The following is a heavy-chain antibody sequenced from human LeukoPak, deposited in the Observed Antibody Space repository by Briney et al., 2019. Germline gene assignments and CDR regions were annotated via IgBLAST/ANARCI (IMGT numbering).Heavy chain of an antibody. D-gene: IGHD3-22*01. J-gene: IGHJ6*03. V-gene: IGHV3-48*03. Sequence: PGGSLRLSCAASGFTFSSYEMNWVRQAPGKGLEWVSYISSIGSTIYYADSVKGRFIISRDNAKNSLYLQMNSLRAEDTAVYYCARESPYSSGWEGYYYYYMGVWGKGTTVTVSS. CDR1: GFTFSSYE. CDR3: ARESPYSSGWEGYYYYYMGV. CDR2: ISSIGSTI.